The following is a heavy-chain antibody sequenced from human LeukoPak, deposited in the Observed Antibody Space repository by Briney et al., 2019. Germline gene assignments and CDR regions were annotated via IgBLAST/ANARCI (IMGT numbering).Heavy chain of an antibody. CDR1: GFTFSSYA. Sequence: GRSLRLSCAASGFTFSSYAMHWVRQAPGKGMEWVAVISYDGSNKYYADSVKGRFTISRDNSKNTLYLQMNSLIAEDTAVYYCARDLWYTSPFGYWGQGTLVTVSS. D-gene: IGHD1-14*01. J-gene: IGHJ4*02. V-gene: IGHV3-30-3*01. CDR3: ARDLWYTSPFGY. CDR2: ISYDGSNK.